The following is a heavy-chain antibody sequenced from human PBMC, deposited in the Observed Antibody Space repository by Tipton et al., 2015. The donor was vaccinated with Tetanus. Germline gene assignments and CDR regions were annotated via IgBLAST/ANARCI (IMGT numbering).Heavy chain of an antibody. V-gene: IGHV1-2*02. J-gene: IGHJ4*02. Sequence: QLVQSGAEVREPGASVKVSCKAFGYTFTNYGIHWVRQAPGQGLEWLGWINPDSGGTKYTQNFQGRVTMTRDTPTTTVYLELTSLKSADTAVYYWARALKQLVRVGDYWGQGTLVTVSS. CDR2: INPDSGGT. D-gene: IGHD6-6*01. CDR3: ARALKQLVRVGDY. CDR1: GYTFTNYG.